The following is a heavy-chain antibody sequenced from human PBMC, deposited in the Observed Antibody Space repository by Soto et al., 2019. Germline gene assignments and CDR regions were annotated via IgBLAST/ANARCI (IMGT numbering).Heavy chain of an antibody. J-gene: IGHJ5*02. CDR2: IIPIFGSP. CDR3: ARDPRPHFGNWDTDVWLDT. V-gene: IGHV1-69*06. Sequence: QVQLVQSGAAVKKPGSSVKVSCKASGGSFTSYAFSWVRQAPGQGLEWVGGIIPIFGSPNYAQKFQGRVTITADRSTSTVYLELTGLTSEDTAVYFCARDPRPHFGNWDTDVWLDTWGQGNLVIVSS. CDR1: GGSFTSYA. D-gene: IGHD7-27*01.